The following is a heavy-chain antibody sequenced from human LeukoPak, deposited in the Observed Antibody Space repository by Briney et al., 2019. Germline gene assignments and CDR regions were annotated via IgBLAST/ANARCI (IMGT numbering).Heavy chain of an antibody. J-gene: IGHJ4*02. CDR3: ARGGFYYYGSGSHLDY. Sequence: GESLKISCKGSGYSFTSYWIGWVRQMPGKGLEWMGIIYPGDSDTRYSPSFQGQVTISADKSISTAYLQWSSLKASDTAMYYCARGGFYYYGSGSHLDYWGQGTLVTVSS. D-gene: IGHD3-10*01. CDR1: GYSFTSYW. CDR2: IYPGDSDT. V-gene: IGHV5-51*01.